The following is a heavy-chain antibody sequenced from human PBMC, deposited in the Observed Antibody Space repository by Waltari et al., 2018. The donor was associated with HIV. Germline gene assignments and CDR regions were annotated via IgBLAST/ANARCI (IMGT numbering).Heavy chain of an antibody. CDR2: ISYDGSNK. V-gene: IGHV3-30-3*01. CDR1: GFTFRSCA. CDR3: ASGYYDSSGYPARDY. Sequence: QLQLVESGGGVVQPGRSLRLSCAASGFTFRSCALRWVRQAPGKGLEWVAVISYDGSNKYYADSVKGRFTISRDNSKNTLYLQMNSLRAEDTAVYYCASGYYDSSGYPARDYWGQGTLVTVSS. J-gene: IGHJ4*02. D-gene: IGHD3-22*01.